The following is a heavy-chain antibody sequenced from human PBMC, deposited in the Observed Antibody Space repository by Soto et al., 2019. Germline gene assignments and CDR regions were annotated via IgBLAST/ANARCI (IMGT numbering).Heavy chain of an antibody. CDR1: GYTFTSYG. CDR2: ISAYNGNT. V-gene: IGHV1-18*01. D-gene: IGHD3-3*01. CDR3: ARVLSSDFWSGKTDD. Sequence: ASVKVSCKASGYTFTSYGISWVRQAPGQGLEWMGWISAYNGNTNYAQKLQGRVTMTTDTSTSTAYMELRSLRSDDTAVYYCARVLSSDFWSGKTDDWGQGTLVTVSS. J-gene: IGHJ4*02.